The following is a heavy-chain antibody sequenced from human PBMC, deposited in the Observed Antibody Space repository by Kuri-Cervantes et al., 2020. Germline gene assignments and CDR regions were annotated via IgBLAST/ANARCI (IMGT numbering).Heavy chain of an antibody. V-gene: IGHV1-69*13. D-gene: IGHD3-22*01. CDR2: IIPIFGTA. Sequence: SVKVSCKASGGTFSSYAISWVRQAPGQGLEWMGGIIPIFGTANYAQKFQGRVTITADESTSTAYMEPSSLRSEDTAVYYCARVGLGSGYYYGTDIANYYYYYGMDVWGQGTTVTVSS. J-gene: IGHJ6*02. CDR1: GGTFSSYA. CDR3: ARVGLGSGYYYGTDIANYYYYYGMDV.